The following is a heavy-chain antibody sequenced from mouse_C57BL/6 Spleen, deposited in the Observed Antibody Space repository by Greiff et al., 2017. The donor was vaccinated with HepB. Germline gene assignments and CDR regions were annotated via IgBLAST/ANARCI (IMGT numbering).Heavy chain of an antibody. D-gene: IGHD1-1*01. CDR3: ARSEAYYYGTLWYFDV. Sequence: VQLQESGAELVKPGASVKISCKASGYAFSSYWMNWVKQRPGKGLEWIGQIYPGDGDTNYNGKFKGKATLTADKSSSTAYMQLSSLTSEDSAVYFCARSEAYYYGTLWYFDVWGTGTTVTVSS. CDR2: IYPGDGDT. J-gene: IGHJ1*03. V-gene: IGHV1-80*01. CDR1: GYAFSSYW.